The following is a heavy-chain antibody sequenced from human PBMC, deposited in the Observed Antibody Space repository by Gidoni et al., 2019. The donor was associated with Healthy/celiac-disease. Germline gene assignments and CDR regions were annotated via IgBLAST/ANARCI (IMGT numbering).Heavy chain of an antibody. CDR1: GGSISSYY. D-gene: IGHD1-26*01. CDR2: IYYSGST. CDR3: ARDASWSGSYYSGHGMDV. J-gene: IGHJ6*02. V-gene: IGHV4-59*01. Sequence: QVQLQESGPGLVKPSETLSLTCTVSGGSISSYYWSWIRQPPGKGLEWIGYIYYSGSTNYNPSLKSRVTISVDTSKNQFSLKLSSVTAADTAVYYCARDASWSGSYYSGHGMDVWGQGTTVTVSS.